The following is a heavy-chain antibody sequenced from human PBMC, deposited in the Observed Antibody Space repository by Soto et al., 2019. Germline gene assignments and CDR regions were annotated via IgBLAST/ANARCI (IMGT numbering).Heavy chain of an antibody. Sequence: QLQLQGSGAGLVTPSQTLSLTCAVSGGSISSGGYSGSWTRQPPGKGLEWIGYIFPSGSTYYNPSLKSRVTISVDTSKNQFSLKMSSVTAADTAVYYCAREAGSGRPDWYFNLWGRGTLVTVSS. J-gene: IGHJ2*01. V-gene: IGHV4-30-2*01. CDR1: GGSISSGGYS. CDR2: IFPSGST. CDR3: AREAGSGRPDWYFNL. D-gene: IGHD1-26*01.